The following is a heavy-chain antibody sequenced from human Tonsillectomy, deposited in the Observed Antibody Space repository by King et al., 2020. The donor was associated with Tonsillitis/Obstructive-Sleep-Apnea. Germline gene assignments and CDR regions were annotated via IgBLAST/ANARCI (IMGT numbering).Heavy chain of an antibody. V-gene: IGHV1-8*01. CDR2: MNPNSGNT. Sequence: VQLVQSGAEVKKPGASVKVSCKASGYTFTSYDINWVRQATGQGLEWMGWMNPNSGNTGYAQNFQGRVTMTRNTSISTAYMELSSLRSEDTAVYYCARVRYCSSTCCLANFDSWGKGTLVTVSS. J-gene: IGHJ4*02. CDR1: GYTFTSYD. D-gene: IGHD2-2*01. CDR3: ARVRYCSSTCCLANFDS.